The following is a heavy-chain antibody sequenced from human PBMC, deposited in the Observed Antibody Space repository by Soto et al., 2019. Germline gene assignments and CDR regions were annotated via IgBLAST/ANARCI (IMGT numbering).Heavy chain of an antibody. CDR3: AGYNWNHAGYYYYGMDV. J-gene: IGHJ6*02. CDR1: GGTLSSYA. CDR2: IIPIFGTA. V-gene: IGHV1-69*13. D-gene: IGHD1-20*01. Sequence: SVKVSCKASGGTLSSYAISWVRQAPGQGLEWMGGIIPIFGTANYAQKFQGRVTITADESTSTAYMELSSLRSEDTAVYYCAGYNWNHAGYYYYGMDVWGQGTTVTVSS.